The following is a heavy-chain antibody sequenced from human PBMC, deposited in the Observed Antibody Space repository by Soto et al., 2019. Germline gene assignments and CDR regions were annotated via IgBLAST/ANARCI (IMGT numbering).Heavy chain of an antibody. J-gene: IGHJ4*02. V-gene: IGHV3-7*01. CDR1: GFSFSSYW. CDR3: VSQSVSDYVY. Sequence: EVQLVESGGGLVKPGGSLRLSCAASGFSFSSYWMSWVRQAPGKGLEWVANIKKDGSEKNYVDSVKGRFTISRDNAKNSLYLQMNSLSDEDTAMYYCVSQSVSDYVYWGQGTMVTVSS. CDR2: IKKDGSEK. D-gene: IGHD4-17*01.